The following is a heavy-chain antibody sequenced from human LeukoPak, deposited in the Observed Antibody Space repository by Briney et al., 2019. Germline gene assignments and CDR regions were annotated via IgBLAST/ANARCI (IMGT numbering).Heavy chain of an antibody. V-gene: IGHV6-1*01. Sequence: SQTLSLTCAISRDSVSSKSAAWNWIRQSPPRGLEGLGRTYYRSKWYHDYAVSVKSRTTIDPDTSKNQFSLQLSSVTPEDTAVYFCARTSFTTFVNWLDPWGQGTLVTVSS. D-gene: IGHD1-14*01. J-gene: IGHJ5*02. CDR3: ARTSFTTFVNWLDP. CDR2: TYYRSKWYH. CDR1: RDSVSSKSAA.